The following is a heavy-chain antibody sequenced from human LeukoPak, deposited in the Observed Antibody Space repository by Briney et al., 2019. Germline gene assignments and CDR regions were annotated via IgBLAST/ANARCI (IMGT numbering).Heavy chain of an antibody. CDR1: SGSISTSNYY. J-gene: IGHJ3*02. V-gene: IGHV4-39*07. CDR3: ARDRSDYYDSREDAFDI. CDR2: IFYSGST. D-gene: IGHD3-22*01. Sequence: SETLSLTCTVSSGSISTSNYYWGWVRQPPGKALEWIGNIFYSGSTYYSPSLKSRVTISLDTSKNQFSLKLSSVTAADTAVYYCARDRSDYYDSREDAFDIWGQGTMVTVSS.